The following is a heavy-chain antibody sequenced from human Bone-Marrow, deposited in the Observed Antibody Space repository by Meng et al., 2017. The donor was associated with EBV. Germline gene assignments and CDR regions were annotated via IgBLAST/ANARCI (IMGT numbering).Heavy chain of an antibody. Sequence: QAQPQESGPRLVKPSETLSLTCTVSGASGSGGTYHWSWIRQPAGKELEWIGYIYDGGTTIYNPSLQSRVTILVDASKNQFYLKLSSVTTADNAVYYCAKSRSSTPGVVDYWGQGTLVTVSS. D-gene: IGHD3-10*01. J-gene: IGHJ4*02. V-gene: IGHV4-61*10. CDR2: IYDGGTT. CDR3: AKSRSSTPGVVDY. CDR1: GASGSGGTYH.